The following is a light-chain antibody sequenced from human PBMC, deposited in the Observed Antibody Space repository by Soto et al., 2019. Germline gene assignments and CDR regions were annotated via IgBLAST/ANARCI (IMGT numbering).Light chain of an antibody. CDR1: QSISSW. Sequence: DIQMTQSPSTLSASVGDRVTITCRASQSISSWLAWYQQKPGKAPKLLIYKASTLEGGVPSRFSGSGSGTEFTLTISSLQPDDFATYYCQEYETYSTFGQGTRLENK. CDR2: KAS. V-gene: IGKV1-5*03. J-gene: IGKJ5*01. CDR3: QEYETYST.